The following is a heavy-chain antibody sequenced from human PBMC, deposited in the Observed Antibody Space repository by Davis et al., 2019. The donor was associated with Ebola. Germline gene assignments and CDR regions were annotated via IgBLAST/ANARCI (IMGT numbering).Heavy chain of an antibody. CDR2: MNPNSGNT. V-gene: IGHV1-8*02. Sequence: ASVKVSCKASGGTFSSYAINWVRQATGQGLEWMGWMNPNSGNTGYAQKFQGRVSMTRNTSISTAYMELSSLRSEDTAVYYCARDVTTIGARWFDPWGQGTLVTVSS. D-gene: IGHD5-12*01. CDR1: GGTFSSYA. CDR3: ARDVTTIGARWFDP. J-gene: IGHJ5*02.